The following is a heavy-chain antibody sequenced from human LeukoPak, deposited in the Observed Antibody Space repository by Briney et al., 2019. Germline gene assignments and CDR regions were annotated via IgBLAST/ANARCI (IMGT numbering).Heavy chain of an antibody. J-gene: IGHJ4*02. CDR3: AKHLTPGIVGAHDS. Sequence: KSGESLKISCRGSGYNLTSYWIGWVRQMPGKGLEWMGIIYPGDSDTRYSPSFQGQVTFSVDKSISTAYVQWRSLKASDSAMYYCAKHLTPGIVGAHDSWAQGTLVTVSS. CDR1: GYNLTSYW. CDR2: IYPGDSDT. V-gene: IGHV5-51*01. D-gene: IGHD1-26*01.